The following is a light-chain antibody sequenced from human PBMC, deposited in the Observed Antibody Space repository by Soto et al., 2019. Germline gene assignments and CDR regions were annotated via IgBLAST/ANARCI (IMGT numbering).Light chain of an antibody. CDR1: QSVLGNY. CDR2: GVS. CDR3: QQYTSPPWT. J-gene: IGKJ1*01. Sequence: EIVLTQSPGTLSLSPGERATLSCRASQSVLGNYLAWLQQKPGQAPRVLIYGVSMRATGIPDRFSGSGSGTDFTLTISRLEPEDFAVYFCQQYTSPPWTVGHGTKVYTK. V-gene: IGKV3-20*01.